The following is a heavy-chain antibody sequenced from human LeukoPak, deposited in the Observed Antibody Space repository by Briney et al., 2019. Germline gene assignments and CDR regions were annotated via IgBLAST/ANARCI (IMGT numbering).Heavy chain of an antibody. CDR3: AKPLGQWYSSSSLINYYYYYMDV. Sequence: GGSLRLSCAASQFIFSTYAMSWVRQAPGKGLEWVSSISGSGGSAYYADSVKGRFTISRDNSNNTLYLQMNSLRAEDTAVYYCAKPLGQWYSSSSLINYYYYYMDVWGKGTTVTVSS. CDR2: ISGSGGSA. J-gene: IGHJ6*03. CDR1: QFIFSTYA. D-gene: IGHD6-6*01. V-gene: IGHV3-23*01.